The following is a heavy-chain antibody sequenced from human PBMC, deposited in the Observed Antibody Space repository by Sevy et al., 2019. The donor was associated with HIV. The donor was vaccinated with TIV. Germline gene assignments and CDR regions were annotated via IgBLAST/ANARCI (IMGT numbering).Heavy chain of an antibody. D-gene: IGHD3-10*01. J-gene: IGHJ4*02. CDR3: ARHKLLWFGEASPTFDY. Sequence: GGSLRLSCAAYGFNFSTYWMSWVRQAPGKGLEWVANIKQDGSETHYVDSVKGRFNISRDNAKNSVFLQMNSLRAEDTAVYYCARHKLLWFGEASPTFDYWGQGTLVTVSS. V-gene: IGHV3-7*01. CDR1: GFNFSTYW. CDR2: IKQDGSET.